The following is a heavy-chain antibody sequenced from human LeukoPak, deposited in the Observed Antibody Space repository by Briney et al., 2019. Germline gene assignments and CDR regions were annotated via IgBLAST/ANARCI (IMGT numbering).Heavy chain of an antibody. Sequence: ASVKVSCKASGYTFTGYYMHWVRQAPGQGLEWMGWINPNSGGTNYAQKFQGRVTMTRDTSTSTIYMELSSLRSEDTAVYYCARGLLFNWFDPWGQGTLVTVSS. CDR2: INPNSGGT. CDR1: GYTFTGYY. CDR3: ARGLLFNWFDP. V-gene: IGHV1-2*02. J-gene: IGHJ5*02. D-gene: IGHD3-10*01.